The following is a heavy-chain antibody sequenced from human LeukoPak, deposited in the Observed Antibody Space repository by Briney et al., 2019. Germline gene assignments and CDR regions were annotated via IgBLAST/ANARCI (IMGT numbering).Heavy chain of an antibody. CDR3: AKVVGYYDFWSGYYNYYYYGMDV. V-gene: IGHV3-11*01. D-gene: IGHD3-3*01. CDR1: GFTFSDYY. J-gene: IGHJ6*02. Sequence: GGSLRLSCAASGFTFSDYYMSWIRQAPGKGLEWVSYISSSGSTIYYADSVKGRFTISRDNAKNSLYLQMNSLRAEDTAVYYCAKVVGYYDFWSGYYNYYYYGMDVWGQGTTVTVSS. CDR2: ISSSGSTI.